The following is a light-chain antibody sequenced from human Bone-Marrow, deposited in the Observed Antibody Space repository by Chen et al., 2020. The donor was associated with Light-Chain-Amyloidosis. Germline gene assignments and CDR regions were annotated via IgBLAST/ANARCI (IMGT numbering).Light chain of an antibody. CDR3: QVWDRSSDRPV. CDR1: NIGSTS. V-gene: IGLV3-21*02. Sequence: SYVLTQPSSVSVAPGQTATIACGGHNIGSTSVHWYQQTPGQAPLLVVYDESDRPSGIPERMSVSNSGNTATLSVSGVGAGDEADYDCQVWDRSSDRPVVGGGTKLSVL. J-gene: IGLJ3*02. CDR2: DES.